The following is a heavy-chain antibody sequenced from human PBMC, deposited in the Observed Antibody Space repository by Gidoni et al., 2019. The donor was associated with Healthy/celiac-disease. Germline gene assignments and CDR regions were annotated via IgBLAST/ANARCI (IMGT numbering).Heavy chain of an antibody. Sequence: EVQLLESGGGLVQPGGSLILSCAASGFTFSSYAMSWVRQAPGKGLEWVSAIRGSGGSTDYADSVKGRFTISRDNSKNTLYLQMNSLRAEDTAVYYCAKDQAFLVITPHFDYWGQGTLVAVSS. CDR2: IRGSGGST. J-gene: IGHJ4*02. V-gene: IGHV3-23*01. CDR1: GFTFSSYA. D-gene: IGHD3-22*01. CDR3: AKDQAFLVITPHFDY.